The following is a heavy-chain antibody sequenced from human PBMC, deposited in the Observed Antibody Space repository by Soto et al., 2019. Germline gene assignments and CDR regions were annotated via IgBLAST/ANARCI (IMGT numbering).Heavy chain of an antibody. D-gene: IGHD3-22*01. CDR2: ISASGGST. J-gene: IGHJ4*02. CDR1: GFTFSSYA. Sequence: EVQLLESGGGLVQPGGSLRLSCAASGFTFSSYAMSWVRQAPGKGLEWVSSISASGGSTYYADSVKGRFTISRDNTKNTLYLQMNSLRAEDTAVYYCAKPPSLHDFDDSGYYYVDYWGQGTLVTVSS. V-gene: IGHV3-23*01. CDR3: AKPPSLHDFDDSGYYYVDY.